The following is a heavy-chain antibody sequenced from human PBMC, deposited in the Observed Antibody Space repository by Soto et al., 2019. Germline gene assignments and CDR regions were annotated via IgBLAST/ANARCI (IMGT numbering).Heavy chain of an antibody. J-gene: IGHJ6*02. D-gene: IGHD3-10*01. CDR3: AREDGSGSYYNSYYGMDV. CDR2: ISYDGSNK. CDR1: GFTFSSYA. V-gene: IGHV3-30-3*01. Sequence: GSLRLSCAASGFTFSSYAMHWVRQAPGKGLEWVAVISYDGSNKYYADSVKGRFTISRDNSKNTLYLQMNSLRAEDTAVYYCAREDGSGSYYNSYYGMDVWGQGTTVTVSS.